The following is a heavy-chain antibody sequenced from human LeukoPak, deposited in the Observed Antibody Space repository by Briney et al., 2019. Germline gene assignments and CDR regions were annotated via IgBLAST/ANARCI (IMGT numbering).Heavy chain of an antibody. CDR2: INWNGGST. CDR3: ARAFKYSMSGYYFDY. V-gene: IGHV3-20*04. J-gene: IGHJ4*02. Sequence: GGSLRLSCAASGFTFDDYGMSWVRQALGKGLEWVSGINWNGGSTGYADSVKGRFTISRDNAKKSLYLQMNSLRAEDTALYYCARAFKYSMSGYYFDYWGQGTLVTVSS. D-gene: IGHD2-21*01. CDR1: GFTFDDYG.